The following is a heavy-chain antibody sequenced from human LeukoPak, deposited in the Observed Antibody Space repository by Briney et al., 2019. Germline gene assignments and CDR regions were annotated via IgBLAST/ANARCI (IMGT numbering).Heavy chain of an antibody. J-gene: IGHJ4*02. Sequence: GGSLRLSCAASGFTFSSYAMSWVRQAPGKGLEWVSAISGSGGSTYYADSVKGRFTISRDNSKNTLYLQMNSLRAEDTAVNYCAKSTYSGYDFGPFDYWGQGTLVTVSS. CDR2: ISGSGGST. CDR3: AKSTYSGYDFGPFDY. CDR1: GFTFSSYA. V-gene: IGHV3-23*01. D-gene: IGHD5-12*01.